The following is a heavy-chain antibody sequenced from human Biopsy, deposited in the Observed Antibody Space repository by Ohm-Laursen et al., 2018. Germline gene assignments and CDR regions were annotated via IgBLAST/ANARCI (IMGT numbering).Heavy chain of an antibody. J-gene: IGHJ3*02. V-gene: IGHV4-4*07. CDR2: IYSNGNT. CDR3: ARDEGLLRAFDI. CDR1: GGSISSDY. Sequence: GTLSLTCTVSGGSISSDYWSWIRQTPGKGLEWIGRIYSNGNTNYNPSLKSRASMSVDTSKNHFSLNLTSVTAADTAMYYCARDEGLLRAFDIWGQGTLGTVSS. D-gene: IGHD1-26*01.